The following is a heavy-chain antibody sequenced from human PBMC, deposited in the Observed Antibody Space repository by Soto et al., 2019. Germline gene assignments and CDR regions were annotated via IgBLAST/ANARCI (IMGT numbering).Heavy chain of an antibody. CDR1: GFTFSNYP. CDR3: AKDQTHSQDDTSSIFDY. V-gene: IGHV3-23*01. D-gene: IGHD2-2*01. Sequence: EVQLLESGGGFVEPGWSLRLSCAASGFTFSNYPMTWVRQAPGKGLEWVSSTSGSGGSTYYADSVKGRFTITRDNTKITFYLQKNSLRAEDMAVYYCAKDQTHSQDDTSSIFDYLGQGTMVTVSS. J-gene: IGHJ4*02. CDR2: TSGSGGST.